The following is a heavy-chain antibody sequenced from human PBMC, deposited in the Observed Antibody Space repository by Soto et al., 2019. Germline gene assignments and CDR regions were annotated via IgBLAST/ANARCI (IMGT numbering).Heavy chain of an antibody. J-gene: IGHJ2*01. CDR2: IRSKANSYAT. Sequence: GGSLRLSCAASGFTFSGSAMHWVRQASGKGLEWVGRIRSKANSYATAYAASVKGRFTISRDDSKNTAYLQMNSLKTEDTAVYYCTSDKMAYYYDSSGYSDYWYFDLWGRGTLVTVS. V-gene: IGHV3-73*01. CDR1: GFTFSGSA. CDR3: TSDKMAYYYDSSGYSDYWYFDL. D-gene: IGHD3-22*01.